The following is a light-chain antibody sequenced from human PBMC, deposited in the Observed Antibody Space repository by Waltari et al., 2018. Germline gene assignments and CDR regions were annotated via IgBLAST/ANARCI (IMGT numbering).Light chain of an antibody. J-gene: IGLJ3*02. CDR1: SNNVGDSNL. Sequence: QSALTQPVSVSASPGQSVTISCTGTSNNVGDSNLVSWFQHHPDQAPKLLIFYVSKLPSGVSNRFSGSQSGNTASLTISGLQTEDEADYYCCSYSTGGSWMFGGGTKLTVL. CDR2: YVS. V-gene: IGLV2-23*02. CDR3: CSYSTGGSWM.